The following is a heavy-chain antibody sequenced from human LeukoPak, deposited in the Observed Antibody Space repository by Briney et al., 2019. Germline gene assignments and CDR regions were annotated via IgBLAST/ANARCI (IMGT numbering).Heavy chain of an antibody. CDR2: MFDSVGT. J-gene: IGHJ4*02. Sequence: SETLSLTCTVSGGSFSSHHWSWIRQSPGRGLEWIGYMFDSVGTKDNPSLKSRISLSADTSKNQFSLKLSSVTAADTAVYYCARNSGRYYFDYWGQGTLVTVSS. D-gene: IGHD4-23*01. V-gene: IGHV4-59*08. CDR3: ARNSGRYYFDY. CDR1: GGSFSSHH.